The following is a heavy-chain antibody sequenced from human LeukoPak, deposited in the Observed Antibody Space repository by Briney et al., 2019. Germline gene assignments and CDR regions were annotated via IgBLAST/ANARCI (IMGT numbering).Heavy chain of an antibody. J-gene: IGHJ3*01. Sequence: GGSLRLSCVASGFTFSSNSMAWVRQAPGKGLEWVSEISSGGTTLYADSVKGRFTVSRDNSKNMLYLQMNSLRAEDTAVYYCRAWLDSFDVWGQGTMVTVSS. CDR2: ISSGGTT. V-gene: IGHV3-66*01. CDR3: RAWLDSFDV. CDR1: GFTFSSNS. D-gene: IGHD5-12*01.